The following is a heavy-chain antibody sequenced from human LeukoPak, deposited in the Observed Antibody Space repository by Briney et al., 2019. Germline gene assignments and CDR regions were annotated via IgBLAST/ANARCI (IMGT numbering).Heavy chain of an antibody. Sequence: PSETLSLTCTVSGGSISSSSYYWGWIRQPPGKGLEWIGYIYYSGSTNYNPSLKSRVTISVDTSKNQFSLKLSSVTAADTAVYYCARHYFSQLEWELLTFDYWGQGTLVTVSS. CDR2: IYYSGST. J-gene: IGHJ4*02. D-gene: IGHD1-26*01. CDR1: GGSISSSSYY. CDR3: ARHYFSQLEWELLTFDY. V-gene: IGHV4-61*05.